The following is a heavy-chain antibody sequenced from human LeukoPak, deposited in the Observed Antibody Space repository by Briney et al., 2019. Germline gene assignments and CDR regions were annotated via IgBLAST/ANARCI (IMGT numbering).Heavy chain of an antibody. CDR2: ISTRSTFI. CDR1: GFTFSNYG. D-gene: IGHD2-2*01. CDR3: ASIDCSSSSCMD. J-gene: IGHJ4*02. V-gene: IGHV3-21*06. Sequence: GGSLRPSCAASGFTFSNYGMHWVRQAPGKGLEWVSSISTRSTFIYYADSVRGRFTISRDDAKNSVYLQINSLRDEDTAVYYCASIDCSSSSCMDWGQGALVTVSS.